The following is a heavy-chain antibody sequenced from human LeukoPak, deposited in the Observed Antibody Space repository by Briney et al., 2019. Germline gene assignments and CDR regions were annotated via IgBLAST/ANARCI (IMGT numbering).Heavy chain of an antibody. Sequence: SETLSLTCTVSSGSIISGSYDWSWIRQPAGKGLEWIGRIYTSGSTNYNPSLKSRVTISADTSKNQFSLKLSSVTAADTAVYYCARDYSGYANYWGQGTLVTVSS. D-gene: IGHD5-12*01. CDR1: SGSIISGSYD. V-gene: IGHV4-61*02. CDR3: ARDYSGYANY. CDR2: IYTSGST. J-gene: IGHJ4*02.